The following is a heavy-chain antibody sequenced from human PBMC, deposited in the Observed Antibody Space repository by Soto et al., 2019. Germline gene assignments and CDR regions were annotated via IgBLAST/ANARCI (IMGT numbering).Heavy chain of an antibody. J-gene: IGHJ4*02. CDR1: GESFRGFY. CDR3: ARGDQGRGRYDFWSGPRGPFDY. V-gene: IGHV4-34*01. CDR2: INHSGLT. D-gene: IGHD3-3*01. Sequence: QVQIQQWGAGLLKPSETLSLTCAVSGESFRGFYWSWIRQPPGKGLEWIGEINHSGLTNYHPTLKRRVPMPVDTSKNQFSLKVNSVTAADTAVYYCARGDQGRGRYDFWSGPRGPFDYWGQGNLVTVSS.